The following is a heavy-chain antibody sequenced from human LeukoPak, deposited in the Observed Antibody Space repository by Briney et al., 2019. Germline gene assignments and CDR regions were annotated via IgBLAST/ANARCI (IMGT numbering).Heavy chain of an antibody. D-gene: IGHD3-22*01. V-gene: IGHV3-33*01. CDR2: IWYDGTNK. CDR3: ARAAYDSSGYLTL. Sequence: GGSLRLSCAASGFTFSSYGMHWVRQAPGKGLEWVAVIWYDGTNKYYADSVKGRFTISRDNSKNTLFLQMNILRAGDTAVYYCARAAYDSSGYLTLWGQGTLVAVSS. CDR1: GFTFSSYG. J-gene: IGHJ4*02.